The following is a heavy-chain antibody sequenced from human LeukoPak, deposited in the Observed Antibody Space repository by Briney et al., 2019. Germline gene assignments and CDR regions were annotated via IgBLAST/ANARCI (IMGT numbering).Heavy chain of an antibody. V-gene: IGHV3-21*01. CDR2: ISSSSSYI. CDR3: ATVLRFLEWSPV. J-gene: IGHJ6*04. D-gene: IGHD3-3*01. Sequence: GGSLRLSCAASGFTFSSYSMNWVRQAPGKGLEWVSSISSSSSYIYYADSVKGRFTISRDNAKNSLYLQMNSLRAEDTAVYYCATVLRFLEWSPVWGKGTTVTASS. CDR1: GFTFSSYS.